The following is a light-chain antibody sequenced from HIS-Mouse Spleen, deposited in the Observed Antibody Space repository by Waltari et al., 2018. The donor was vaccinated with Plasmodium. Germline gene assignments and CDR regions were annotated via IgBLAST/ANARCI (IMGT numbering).Light chain of an antibody. CDR2: DVS. V-gene: IGLV2-14*03. J-gene: IGLJ2*01. CDR1: SSDVGGYNY. Sequence: QSALTQPASVSGSPGQSITISCTGTSSDVGGYNYVSWYQQHPGKAPKRSIYDVSTRSAGVSNRCSGSKSGNTASLTISGLQAEDEADYYCSSYTSSSTLVFGGGTKLTVL. CDR3: SSYTSSSTLV.